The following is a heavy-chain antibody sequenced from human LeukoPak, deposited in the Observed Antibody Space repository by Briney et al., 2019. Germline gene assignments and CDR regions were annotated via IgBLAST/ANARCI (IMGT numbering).Heavy chain of an antibody. J-gene: IGHJ4*02. CDR2: IYYSGST. CDR3: ACRISGSYAGFHYYFDY. D-gene: IGHD1-26*01. Sequence: PSETLSLTCTVSGGSISSSSYYWGWIRQPPGKGLEWIGSIYYSGSTYYNPSLKSRVTISVDTSKNQFSLKLSSVTAADTAVYYCACRISGSYAGFHYYFDYWGQGTLVTVSS. CDR1: GGSISSSSYY. V-gene: IGHV4-39*01.